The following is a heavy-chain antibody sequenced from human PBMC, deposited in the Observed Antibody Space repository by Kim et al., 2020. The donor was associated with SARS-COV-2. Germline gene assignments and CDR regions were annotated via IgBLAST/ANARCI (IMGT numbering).Heavy chain of an antibody. Sequence: GGSLRLSCAASGFTFSSYVMSWVRQAPGKGLEWVSGISGSDGNTYYADSVKGRFTISRDNSKNTLYLHMNSVRADDTAVYYCAKGRVVFDYWGQGTLVT. V-gene: IGHV3-23*01. CDR1: GFTFSSYV. J-gene: IGHJ4*02. CDR2: ISGSDGNT. CDR3: AKGRVVFDY. D-gene: IGHD2-2*01.